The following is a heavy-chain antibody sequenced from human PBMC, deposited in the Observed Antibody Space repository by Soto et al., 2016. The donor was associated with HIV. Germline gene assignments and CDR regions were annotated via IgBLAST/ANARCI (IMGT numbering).Heavy chain of an antibody. V-gene: IGHV3-23*01. Sequence: EVQLLESGGGLVQPGGSLRLSCAASGLIFNNYAMSWVRQAPGKGLEWVSSIHGSGDTAYYADSVKGRFVISRDNFRNTLFLQMNNLRSEDTAVYYCAKATSGLYSSSRRHFDYWGQGTLVTVSS. CDR2: IHGSGDTA. J-gene: IGHJ4*02. CDR3: AKATSGLYSSSRRHFDY. D-gene: IGHD6-13*01. CDR1: GLIFNNYA.